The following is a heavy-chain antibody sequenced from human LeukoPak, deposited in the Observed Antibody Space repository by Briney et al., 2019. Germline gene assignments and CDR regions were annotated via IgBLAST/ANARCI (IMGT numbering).Heavy chain of an antibody. D-gene: IGHD5-24*01. J-gene: IGHJ4*02. CDR2: IYHSGST. Sequence: PSETLSLTCAVSGGSISSGGYSWSWIRQPPGKGLEWIGYIYHSGSTYYNPSLKSRVTISVDRSKNQFSLKLSSVTAADTAVYYCARGADAYKVAYWSPGTLVTVSS. CDR1: GGSISSGGYS. CDR3: ARGADAYKVAY. V-gene: IGHV4-30-2*01.